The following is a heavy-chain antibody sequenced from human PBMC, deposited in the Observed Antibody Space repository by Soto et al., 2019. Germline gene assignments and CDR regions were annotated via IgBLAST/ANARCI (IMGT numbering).Heavy chain of an antibody. D-gene: IGHD4-17*01. V-gene: IGHV1-18*01. Sequence: QVQLVQSGAEVKKPGASVKVSCKASGYTFTSYGISWVRQAPGQGLEWMGWISAYNGNTNYAQKLQGRVTMTTDTATSTAYMELRSLRSDDTAVYYCAREVDDYGDYGSLDFDYWGQGTLVTVSS. CDR1: GYTFTSYG. CDR3: AREVDDYGDYGSLDFDY. CDR2: ISAYNGNT. J-gene: IGHJ4*02.